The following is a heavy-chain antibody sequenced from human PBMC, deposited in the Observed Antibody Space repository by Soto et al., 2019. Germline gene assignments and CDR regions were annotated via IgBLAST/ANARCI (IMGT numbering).Heavy chain of an antibody. CDR3: ARVGPAHYYDSSGYYSPLDY. CDR2: IIPMFGTA. J-gene: IGHJ4*02. V-gene: IGHV1-69*01. Sequence: QVQLVHSGAEVKKPGSSVKVSCKASGDTFSSYAINWVRQAPGQGLEWMGGIIPMFGTANYAQKFKGRVTITAGESTSTVYMELSSLRSEDTAVYYCARVGPAHYYDSSGYYSPLDYWGQGTLVTVSS. D-gene: IGHD3-22*01. CDR1: GDTFSSYA.